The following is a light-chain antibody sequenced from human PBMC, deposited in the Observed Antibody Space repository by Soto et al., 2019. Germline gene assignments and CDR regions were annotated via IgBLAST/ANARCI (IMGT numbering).Light chain of an antibody. CDR3: QQSYSTVALT. V-gene: IGKV1-39*01. Sequence: DIQMTQFPSSLSASVGDRVTITCRASQNINNYLNWYQQKSGRAPKLLINAASSLQSGVPSRFSGSGSGTDFTLTINGLQPEDFATYYCQQSYSTVALTFGGGTKVEIK. CDR1: QNINNY. J-gene: IGKJ4*01. CDR2: AAS.